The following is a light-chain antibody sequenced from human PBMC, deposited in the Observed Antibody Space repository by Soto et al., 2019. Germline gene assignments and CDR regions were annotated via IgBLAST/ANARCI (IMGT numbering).Light chain of an antibody. CDR1: SGHSSYA. V-gene: IGLV4-69*01. J-gene: IGLJ2*01. CDR3: QTWGTGTVV. Sequence: QLVLTQSPSASASLGASVKLTCTLSSGHSSYAIAWHQQQPEKGPRYLMKVNSDGSHNKGDGIPDRFSGSSSGAERYLTISSLQSEDEADYYCQTWGTGTVVFGGGTKVTVL. CDR2: VNSDGSH.